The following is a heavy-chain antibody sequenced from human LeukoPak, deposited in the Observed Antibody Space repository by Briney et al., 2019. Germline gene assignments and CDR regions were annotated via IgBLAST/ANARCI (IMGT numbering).Heavy chain of an antibody. CDR1: EFTFSSHN. Sequence: GGSLRLSCAASEFTFSSHNMVWVRQPPGKGLEWISYISDSSITMYYADSVKGRFTISRDNAKNSLYLQMNSLRAEDTAVYYCARDGGFCSGGFCYRLFDPWGQGTLVTVSS. D-gene: IGHD2-15*01. CDR2: ISDSSITM. V-gene: IGHV3-48*04. CDR3: ARDGGFCSGGFCYRLFDP. J-gene: IGHJ5*02.